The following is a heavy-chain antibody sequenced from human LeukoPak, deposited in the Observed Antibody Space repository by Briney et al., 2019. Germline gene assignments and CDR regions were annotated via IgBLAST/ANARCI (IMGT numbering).Heavy chain of an antibody. CDR3: AKVDVGTGTLDY. J-gene: IGHJ4*02. CDR1: GFSFSSYW. CDR2: VNNDGSST. Sequence: GGSLRLSCGVSGFSFSSYWMHWVRQAPGKGLMWVSRVNNDGSSTTYADSVEGRFTISRDNARNTLYLQMNSLRAEDTAVYYCAKVDVGTGTLDYWGQGTLVTVSS. V-gene: IGHV3-74*01. D-gene: IGHD5-18*01.